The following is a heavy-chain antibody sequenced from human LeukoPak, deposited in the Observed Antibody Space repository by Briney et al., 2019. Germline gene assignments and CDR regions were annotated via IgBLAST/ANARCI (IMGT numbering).Heavy chain of an antibody. V-gene: IGHV3-23*01. CDR1: GFTFSSYA. CDR3: VKEGYSYGYAF. D-gene: IGHD5-18*01. Sequence: PGGSLRLSCAASGFTFSSYAMSWVRQAPGKGLEWVSAISGSGGSTYYADSVKGRFTISRDNSKNIVYLQMNSLKDEDTAVYYCVKEGYSYGYAFWGQGTLVIVSS. CDR2: ISGSGGST. J-gene: IGHJ4*02.